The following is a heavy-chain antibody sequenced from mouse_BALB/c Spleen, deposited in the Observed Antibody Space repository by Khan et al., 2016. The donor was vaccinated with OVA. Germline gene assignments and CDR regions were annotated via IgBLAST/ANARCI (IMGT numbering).Heavy chain of an antibody. CDR2: ISYSGGT. V-gene: IGHV3-2*02. CDR3: ARGNYYGYYFDY. J-gene: IGHJ2*01. CDR1: GYSITSGYA. D-gene: IGHD1-1*01. Sequence: EVELVESGPGLVKPSQSLSLTCTVTGYSITSGYAWNWIRQFPGNKLEWMGYISYSGGTSYNPSLKSRISITRATSKNQFFLQLNSVTTEDTATDYCARGNYYGYYFDYWGQGTTLTVSS.